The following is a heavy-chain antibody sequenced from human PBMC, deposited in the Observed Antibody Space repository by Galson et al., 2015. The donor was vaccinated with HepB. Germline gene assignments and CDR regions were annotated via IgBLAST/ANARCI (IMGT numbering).Heavy chain of an antibody. D-gene: IGHD3-16*01. J-gene: IGHJ4*02. CDR3: ARGWGSLMDY. CDR2: ISSSSSTI. CDR1: GFTFSSYS. V-gene: IGHV3-48*04. Sequence: SLRLSCAVSGFTFSSYSMNWVRQAPGKGLEWVSYISSSSSTIYYADSVKGRFTISRDNAKNSLYLQMNSLRAEDTAVYYCARGWGSLMDYWGQGTLVTVSS.